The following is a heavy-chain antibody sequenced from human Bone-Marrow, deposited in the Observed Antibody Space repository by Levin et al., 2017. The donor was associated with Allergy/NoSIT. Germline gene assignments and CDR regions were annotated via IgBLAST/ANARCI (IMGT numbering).Heavy chain of an antibody. CDR1: GFSFNTYW. J-gene: IGHJ4*02. Sequence: PGESLKISCVVSGFSFNTYWMAWVRQAPGKGLEWLANIKEDGYEKYYADSVKGRFTISRSTSSNVLYLQMNGLRAEDTAVYYCGRDHHYVDSSGSSYFDYWGQGTLVTVSS. D-gene: IGHD3-22*01. V-gene: IGHV3-7*01. CDR3: GRDHHYVDSSGSSYFDY. CDR2: IKEDGYEK.